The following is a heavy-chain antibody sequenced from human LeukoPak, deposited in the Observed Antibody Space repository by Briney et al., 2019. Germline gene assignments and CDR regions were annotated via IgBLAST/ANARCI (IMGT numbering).Heavy chain of an antibody. V-gene: IGHV3-23*01. CDR2: ISVSGNKT. Sequence: GGSLRLSCAASGFTFSSYAMSWVRQAPGKGLEWVSTISVSGNKTYDADSVKGRFTISRDNSKNTLYLQMTGLRADDTAVYYCAKLKRVGIAPFDDWGQGTLVTVSS. CDR1: GFTFSSYA. D-gene: IGHD3-10*01. J-gene: IGHJ4*02. CDR3: AKLKRVGIAPFDD.